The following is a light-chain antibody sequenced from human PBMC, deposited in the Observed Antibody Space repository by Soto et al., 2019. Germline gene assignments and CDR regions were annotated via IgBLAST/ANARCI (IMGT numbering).Light chain of an antibody. J-gene: IGLJ1*01. CDR1: SSDVGFYNY. CDR2: DVS. V-gene: IGLV2-11*01. Sequence: QSALTQPRSVSGSPGQSVTISCTGTSSDVGFYNYVSWYQQHPGKAPKLTIYDVSKRPSGVPDRFSGSKSGNTASLTISGLQAEDEADYYCCSYAGSYTFYVFGTGTKLTVL. CDR3: CSYAGSYTFYV.